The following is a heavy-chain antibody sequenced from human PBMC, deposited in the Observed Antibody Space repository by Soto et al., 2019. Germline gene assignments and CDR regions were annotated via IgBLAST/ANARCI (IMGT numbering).Heavy chain of an antibody. D-gene: IGHD3-22*01. V-gene: IGHV1-69*13. CDR3: ARPLVTYYYDSSDLGAFDI. J-gene: IGHJ3*02. CDR2: IIPIFGTA. Sequence: SVKVSCKASVGTFSSYAISWVRQAPGQGLEWMGGIIPIFGTANYAQKFQGRVTITADESTSTAYMELSSLRSEDTAVYYCARPLVTYYYDSSDLGAFDIWGQGTMVTVSS. CDR1: VGTFSSYA.